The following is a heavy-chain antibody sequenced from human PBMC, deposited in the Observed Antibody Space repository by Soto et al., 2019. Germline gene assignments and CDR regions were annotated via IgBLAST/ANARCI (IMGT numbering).Heavy chain of an antibody. CDR3: AKDHSPYYIRWVLDY. CDR1: GFTFSSYG. J-gene: IGHJ4*02. V-gene: IGHV3-30*18. CDR2: ISYDGSNK. Sequence: QVQLVESGGGVVQPGRSLRLSCAASGFTFSSYGMHWVRQAPGKGLEWVAVISYDGSNKYYADSVKGRFTISRDNSKNTLYLQMNSLRAEDTAVYYCAKDHSPYYIRWVLDYWGQGTRVTVSS. D-gene: IGHD1-26*01.